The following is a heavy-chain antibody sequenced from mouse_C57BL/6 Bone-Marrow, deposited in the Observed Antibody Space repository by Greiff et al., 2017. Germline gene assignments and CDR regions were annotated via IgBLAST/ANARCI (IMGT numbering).Heavy chain of an antibody. CDR1: GYTFTDYY. Sequence: QVQLQQSGAELVRPGASVKLSCKASGYTFTDYYINWVKQRPGQGLEWIARIYPGSGNTYYNEKFKGKATLTAEKSSSTAYMQLSSLTSEDSAVYFCAGGQLVFDYWGQGTTLTVSS. D-gene: IGHD3-3*01. V-gene: IGHV1-76*01. CDR3: AGGQLVFDY. CDR2: IYPGSGNT. J-gene: IGHJ2*01.